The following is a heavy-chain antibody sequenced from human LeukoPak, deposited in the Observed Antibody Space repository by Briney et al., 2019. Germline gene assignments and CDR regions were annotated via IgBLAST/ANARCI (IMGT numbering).Heavy chain of an antibody. Sequence: SETLSLTCTVSGGSISSYYWSWLRQPAGKGLEWIGRIYTSGSTNYNPSLTSRVTMSVDTSKNQFSLKLSSVTAADTAVYYCARDAWYYYGSGSYPADYFYYYMDVWGKGTTVTISS. CDR3: ARDAWYYYGSGSYPADYFYYYMDV. D-gene: IGHD3-10*01. V-gene: IGHV4-4*07. J-gene: IGHJ6*03. CDR2: IYTSGST. CDR1: GGSISSYY.